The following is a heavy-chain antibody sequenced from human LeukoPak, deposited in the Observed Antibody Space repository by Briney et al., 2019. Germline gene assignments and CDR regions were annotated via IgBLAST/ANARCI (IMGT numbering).Heavy chain of an antibody. V-gene: IGHV3-23*01. CDR2: ISGSGGGT. CDR3: AKDLTDYYYYYGMDV. J-gene: IGHJ6*02. CDR1: GFTFSSYA. Sequence: PGGSLRLSCAASGFTFSSYAMSWVRQAPGKGLEWVSAISGSGGGTYYADSVKGRFTISRDNSKNTLYLQMNSLRAEDTAVYYCAKDLTDYYYYYGMDVWGQGTTVTVSS. D-gene: IGHD1-14*01.